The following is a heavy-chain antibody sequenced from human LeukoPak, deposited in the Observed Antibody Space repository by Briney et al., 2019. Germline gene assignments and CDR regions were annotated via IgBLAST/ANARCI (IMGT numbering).Heavy chain of an antibody. CDR1: GLTFSSHA. V-gene: IGHV3-23*01. D-gene: IGHD2-2*02. J-gene: IGHJ4*02. Sequence: GGSLRLSCVASGLTFSSHAMTWVRQTPEKGLEWVSGITGSGGSTYHAESVKGRFTISRDNSKNTLYLQMNNLRAEDTAIYYCARDSDCSSTSCYTAEDDYWGQGTLVTVSS. CDR3: ARDSDCSSTSCYTAEDDY. CDR2: ITGSGGST.